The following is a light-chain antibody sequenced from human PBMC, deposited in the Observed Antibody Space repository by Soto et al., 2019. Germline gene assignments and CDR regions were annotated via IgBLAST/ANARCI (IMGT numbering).Light chain of an antibody. CDR3: QQRQYWPPST. J-gene: IGKJ5*01. V-gene: IGKV3-11*01. CDR1: LSVNSY. CDR2: DAA. Sequence: VLTQSPATLSLSPGDRATLSCRASLSVNSYLSCYQQKPGQAPRLLIYDAANRAAGSPARFSGSGSGTDFTLTISSLEAEDFAVYYCQQRQYWPPSTFGQGTRVEI.